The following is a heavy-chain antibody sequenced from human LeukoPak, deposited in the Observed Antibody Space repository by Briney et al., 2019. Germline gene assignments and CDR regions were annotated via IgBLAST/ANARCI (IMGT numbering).Heavy chain of an antibody. CDR3: ARYDSSGYEGFDY. V-gene: IGHV3-74*01. D-gene: IGHD3-22*01. J-gene: IGHJ4*02. CDR2: INSDGSST. CDR1: GFTFSSYW. Sequence: PGGSLRLSCAASGFTFSSYWMHWVRQAPGKGLVWVSRINSDGSSTSYADSVKGRFTISRDNAKNSLYLQMNSLRAEDTALYYCARYDSSGYEGFDYWGQGTLVTVSS.